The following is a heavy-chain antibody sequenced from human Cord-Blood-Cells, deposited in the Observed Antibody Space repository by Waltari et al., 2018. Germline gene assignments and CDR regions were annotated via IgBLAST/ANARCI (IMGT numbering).Heavy chain of an antibody. CDR3: ARDGGDRVVPAAINAFDI. CDR2: IYRSGST. CDR1: GGLIGRSNW. D-gene: IGHD2-2*01. Sequence: QVQLQESGPGLVKPSGTLSLTCAGCGGLIGRSNWWRWSCLPSRTGLEWIGEIYRSGSTNYNPSLKSRVTISVDKSKNQFSLKLSSVTAADTAVYYCARDGGDRVVPAAINAFDIWGQGTMVTVSS. V-gene: IGHV4-4*02. J-gene: IGHJ3*02.